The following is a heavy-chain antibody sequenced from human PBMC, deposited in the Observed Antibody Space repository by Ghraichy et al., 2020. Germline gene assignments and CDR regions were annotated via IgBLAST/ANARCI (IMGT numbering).Heavy chain of an antibody. V-gene: IGHV3-7*01. J-gene: IGHJ4*02. Sequence: GALNISCAASGFIFTRSWMSWVRQAPGKGLECVANIKQDGSEIYYVDSVKGRFTISRDNAKNSLSLQMNSLRAEDTAVYYCAREGLSGSETFDYWGRGTLVTVYS. CDR3: AREGLSGSETFDY. CDR2: IKQDGSEI. CDR1: GFIFTRSW. D-gene: IGHD1-26*01.